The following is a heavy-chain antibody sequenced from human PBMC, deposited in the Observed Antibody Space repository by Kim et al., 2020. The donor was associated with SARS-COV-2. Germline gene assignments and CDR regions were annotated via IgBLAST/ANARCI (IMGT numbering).Heavy chain of an antibody. D-gene: IGHD2-15*01. CDR3: ARDGLVAAEAQKGFLDY. V-gene: IGHV1-3*01. CDR2: INAGNGNT. Sequence: ASVKVSCQASGYIFSSYAMHWVRQAPGQRLEWMGWINAGNGNTESSQKFQGRVTITSDTSASTVYMELNSLTSEDTSVYYCARDGLVAAEAQKGFLDYWGQGTLVTVSS. CDR1: GYIFSSYA. J-gene: IGHJ4*02.